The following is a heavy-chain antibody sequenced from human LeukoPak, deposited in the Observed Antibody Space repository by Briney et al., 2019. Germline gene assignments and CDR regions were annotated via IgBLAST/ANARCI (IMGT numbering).Heavy chain of an antibody. CDR2: INSDGSST. CDR3: ARDPGYGFVDY. CDR1: GFTFSSYW. D-gene: IGHD5-18*01. Sequence: GGSLRLSCAASGFTFSSYWMHWVRQAPGKGLVWVSRINSDGSSTSYADSVKGRFTISRDNAKNTPYLQMNSLRAEDTAVYYCARDPGYGFVDYWGQGTLVTVSS. V-gene: IGHV3-74*01. J-gene: IGHJ4*02.